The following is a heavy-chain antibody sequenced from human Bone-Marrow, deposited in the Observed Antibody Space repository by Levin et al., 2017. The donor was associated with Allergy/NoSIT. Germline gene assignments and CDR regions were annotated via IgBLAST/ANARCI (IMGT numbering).Heavy chain of an antibody. CDR1: GFNFEVYG. J-gene: IGHJ6*02. CDR2: ISYDGSEK. V-gene: IGHV3-30*03. CDR3: VRNSASTLGWSIDV. D-gene: IGHD3-10*01. Sequence: LSLTCAASGFNFEVYGIHWVRQAPGKGLEWVSIISYDGSEKYFADSVKGRFTISRDNAKNTVSLQMNSLRNEDTALYYCVRNSASTLGWSIDVWGQGTMVTVSS.